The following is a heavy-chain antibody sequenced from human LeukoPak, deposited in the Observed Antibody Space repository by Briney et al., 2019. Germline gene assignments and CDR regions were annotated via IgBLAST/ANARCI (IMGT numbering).Heavy chain of an antibody. CDR1: GSSFTSYW. CDR2: IYPGDSDT. V-gene: IGHV5-51*01. CDR3: ARLLGRPIDLYYDYGMEV. J-gene: IGHJ6*02. Sequence: GESLKISCKGSGSSFTSYWIGWVRQLPGKGLEWMGIIYPGDSDTRYSPSFQGQVTISADKSISTAYLQWSSLKASDTDMYYCARLLGRPIDLYYDYGMEVWGQGTTVTVS. D-gene: IGHD2-21*01.